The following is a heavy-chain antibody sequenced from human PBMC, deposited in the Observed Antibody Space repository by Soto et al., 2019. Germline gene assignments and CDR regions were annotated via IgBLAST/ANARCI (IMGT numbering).Heavy chain of an antibody. CDR2: FDPEDGET. Sequence: RASVKVSCKVSGYTLTELSMHWVRQAPGKGLEWMGGFDPEDGETIYAQKFQGRVTMTEDTSTDTAYMELSSLRSEDTAVYYCATATPGYTAMVGVPLDYWGQGTLVTVSS. CDR3: ATATPGYTAMVGVPLDY. V-gene: IGHV1-24*01. D-gene: IGHD5-18*01. J-gene: IGHJ4*02. CDR1: GYTLTELS.